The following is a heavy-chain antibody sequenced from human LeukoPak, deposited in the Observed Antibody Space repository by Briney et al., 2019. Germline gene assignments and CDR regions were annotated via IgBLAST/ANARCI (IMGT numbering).Heavy chain of an antibody. CDR2: ISWNSGSI. CDR3: AEDADDYGDQSSAFDI. CDR1: GFTFDDYA. Sequence: GGSLRLSCAASGFTFDDYAMHWVRQAPGKGLEWVSGISWNSGSIGYADSVKGRFTISRDNAKNSLYLQMNSLRAEDTALYYCAEDADDYGDQSSAFDIWGQGTMVTVSS. V-gene: IGHV3-9*01. J-gene: IGHJ3*02. D-gene: IGHD4-17*01.